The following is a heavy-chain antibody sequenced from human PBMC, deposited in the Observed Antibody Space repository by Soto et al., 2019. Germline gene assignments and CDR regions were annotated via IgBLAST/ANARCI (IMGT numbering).Heavy chain of an antibody. CDR3: ARVDNDSGGYYFDY. CDR2: VNPNSGDT. CDR1: GYTFTDYY. V-gene: IGHV1-2*02. D-gene: IGHD1-26*01. J-gene: IGHJ4*01. Sequence: ASVKVSCKASGYTFTDYYMQWVRQAPGQGLEWMGWVNPNSGDTNSAQKFQGRVTVTRDTSISTAYMELSRLRSDDTAVYYCARVDNDSGGYYFDYWRQGTRGTVPS.